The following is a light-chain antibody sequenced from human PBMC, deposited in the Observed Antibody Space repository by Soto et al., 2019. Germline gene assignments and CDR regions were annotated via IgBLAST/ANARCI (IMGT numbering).Light chain of an antibody. Sequence: EIVLTQSPGTLSLSPGERATLSCRASPSVSGSNLAWYQQKPGQAPRLLIYGASTRATGIPARFSGSGSGTEFTLTISSLQPDDFATYYCQQYNSYSPTFGQGTKV. V-gene: IGKV3-20*01. CDR2: GAS. J-gene: IGKJ1*01. CDR3: QQYNSYSPT. CDR1: PSVSGSN.